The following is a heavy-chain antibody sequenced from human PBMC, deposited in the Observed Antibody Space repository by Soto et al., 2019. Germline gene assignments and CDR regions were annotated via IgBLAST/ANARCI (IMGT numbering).Heavy chain of an antibody. V-gene: IGHV3-48*03. J-gene: IGHJ6*02. D-gene: IGHD3-3*01. CDR1: GFTFSSYE. Sequence: GGSLRLSCAASGFTFSSYEMNWVRQAPGKGLEWVSYISSSGSTIYYADSVKGRFTISRDNAKNSLYLQMNSLRAEDTAVYYCARGSYPPPYYDFWSGFQDYGMDVWGQGTKGTVS. CDR3: ARGSYPPPYYDFWSGFQDYGMDV. CDR2: ISSSGSTI.